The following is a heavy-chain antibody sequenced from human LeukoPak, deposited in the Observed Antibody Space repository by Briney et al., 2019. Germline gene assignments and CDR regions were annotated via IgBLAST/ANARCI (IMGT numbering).Heavy chain of an antibody. V-gene: IGHV4-34*01. J-gene: IGHJ4*02. Sequence: SETLSLTCAVYGGSFSGYYWSWIRQPPGKGLEWIGEINHSGSTNYNPSLKSRVTISVDTSKNQFSLKLSSVTAADTAVYYCARDGYSSGEGDYFDYWGQGTLVTVSS. CDR2: INHSGST. CDR1: GGSFSGYY. D-gene: IGHD6-19*01. CDR3: ARDGYSSGEGDYFDY.